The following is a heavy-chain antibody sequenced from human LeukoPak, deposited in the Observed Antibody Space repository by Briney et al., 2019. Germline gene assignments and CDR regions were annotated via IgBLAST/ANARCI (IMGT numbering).Heavy chain of an antibody. CDR3: AGEMTPPPYNWFDP. V-gene: IGHV4-34*01. J-gene: IGHJ5*02. CDR2: INHSGST. CDR1: GGSFSGYY. Sequence: SETLSLTCAVYGGSFSGYYWSWIRQPPGKGLEWIGEINHSGSTNYNPSLKSRVTISVDKSKNQFSLKLSSVTAADTAVYYCAGEMTPPPYNWFDPWGQGTLVTVSS.